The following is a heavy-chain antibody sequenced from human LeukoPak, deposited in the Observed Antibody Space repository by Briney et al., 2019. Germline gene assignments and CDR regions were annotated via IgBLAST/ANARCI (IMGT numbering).Heavy chain of an antibody. CDR1: GFTFRGSW. Sequence: GESLTLSCAASGFTFRGSWMSWVRQAPGKGLEWVATIKGDGSGKFYVDSVKGRFAISRDDAKSSLFLQMDSLRSEDTAVYYCTKDTHDYWGQGTLVTVSS. J-gene: IGHJ4*02. CDR2: IKGDGSGK. V-gene: IGHV3-7*04. CDR3: TKDTHDY.